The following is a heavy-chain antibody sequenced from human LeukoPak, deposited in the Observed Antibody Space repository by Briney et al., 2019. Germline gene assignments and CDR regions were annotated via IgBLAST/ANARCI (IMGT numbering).Heavy chain of an antibody. CDR2: MYLSGTT. CDR3: AGLVGRYSSGLYYYYFDY. V-gene: IGHV4-4*02. D-gene: IGHD3-22*01. Sequence: SETLSLTCTVSGDSINSLDLWSWVRQPPGKGLEWIGEMYLSGTTHPNPSVKSRVTISIDKSKNQFFLNLSSVTAADTAVYYCAGLVGRYSSGLYYYYFDYWGQGTLVTVSS. CDR1: GDSINSLDL. J-gene: IGHJ4*02.